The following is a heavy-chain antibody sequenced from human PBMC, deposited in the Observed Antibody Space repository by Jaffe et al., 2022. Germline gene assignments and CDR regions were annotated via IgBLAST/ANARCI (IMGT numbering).Heavy chain of an antibody. D-gene: IGHD1-26*01. J-gene: IGHJ6*03. V-gene: IGHV3-30*02. CDR2: IRYDGSNK. CDR3: AKDAREWELLYYYYMDV. CDR1: GFTFSSYG. Sequence: QVQLVESGGGVVQPGGSLRLSCAASGFTFSSYGMHWVRQAPGKGLEWVAFIRYDGSNKYYADSVKGRFTISRDNSKNTLYLQMNSLRAEDTAVYYCAKDAREWELLYYYYMDVWGKGTTVTVSS.